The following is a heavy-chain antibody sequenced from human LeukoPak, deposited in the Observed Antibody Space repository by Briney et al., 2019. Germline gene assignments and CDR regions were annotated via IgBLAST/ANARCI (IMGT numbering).Heavy chain of an antibody. D-gene: IGHD2-8*02. V-gene: IGHV1-46*01. CDR3: ARDFGNRPEVMYATNWFDP. CDR1: GYTFTSYY. Sequence: ASVKVSCKASGYTFTSYYMHWARQAPGQGLEWMGIINPSGGSTSYAQKFQGRVTMTRDTSTSTVYMELSSLRSEDTAVYYCARDFGNRPEVMYATNWFDPWGQGTLVTVSS. J-gene: IGHJ5*02. CDR2: INPSGGST.